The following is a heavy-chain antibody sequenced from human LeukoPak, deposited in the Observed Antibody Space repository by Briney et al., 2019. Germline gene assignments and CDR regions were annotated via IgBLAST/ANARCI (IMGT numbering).Heavy chain of an antibody. Sequence: SVKVSCKASGGTFSSYAISWVRQAPGQGLEWMGGIIPIFGTANYAHKFQGRVTITTDESTSTAYMELSSLRSEDTAVYYCARDPGGKVWGNWFDPWGQGTLVTVSS. D-gene: IGHD4-23*01. CDR2: IIPIFGTA. CDR1: GGTFSSYA. V-gene: IGHV1-69*05. CDR3: ARDPGGKVWGNWFDP. J-gene: IGHJ5*02.